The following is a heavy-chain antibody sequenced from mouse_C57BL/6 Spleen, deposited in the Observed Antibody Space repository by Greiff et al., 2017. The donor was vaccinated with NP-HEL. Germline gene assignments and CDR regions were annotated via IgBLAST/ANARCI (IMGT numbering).Heavy chain of an antibody. CDR2: IYPGDGDT. D-gene: IGHD3-2*02. CDR3: APDSSGYIYAMDY. J-gene: IGHJ4*01. Sequence: QVQLKESGPELVKPGASVKISCKASGYAFSSSWMNWVKQRPGKGLEWIGRIYPGDGDTNYNGKFKGKATLTADKSSSTAYMQLSSLTSEDSAVYFCAPDSSGYIYAMDYWGQGTSVTVSS. V-gene: IGHV1-82*01. CDR1: GYAFSSSW.